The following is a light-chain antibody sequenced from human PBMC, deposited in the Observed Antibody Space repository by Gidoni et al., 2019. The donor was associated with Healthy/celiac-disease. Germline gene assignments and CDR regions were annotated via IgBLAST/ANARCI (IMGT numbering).Light chain of an antibody. CDR3: QQYYSYPQVT. CDR2: AAS. V-gene: IGKV1-8*01. J-gene: IGKJ4*01. CDR1: QGISSY. Sequence: AIRMTQSPSSFSASTGDRVTITCRASQGISSYLAWYQQKPGKAPKLLIYAASTLQSGVPSRVSGSGSGTDFTLTISCLQSEDFATYYCQQYYSYPQVTFGGXTKVEIK.